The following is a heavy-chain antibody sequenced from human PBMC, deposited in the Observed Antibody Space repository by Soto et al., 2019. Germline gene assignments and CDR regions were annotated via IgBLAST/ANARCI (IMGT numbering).Heavy chain of an antibody. V-gene: IGHV3-21*01. J-gene: IGHJ6*02. CDR1: GFTFSSYS. CDR2: ISSSSSYI. D-gene: IGHD3-3*01. Sequence: GGSLRLSCAASGFTFSSYSMNWVRQAPGKGLEWVSSISSSSSYIYYADSVKGRFTISRDNAKNSLYLQMNSLRAEDTAVYYCARVRFLEWLIPRFDYGMDVWGQGTTVTVSS. CDR3: ARVRFLEWLIPRFDYGMDV.